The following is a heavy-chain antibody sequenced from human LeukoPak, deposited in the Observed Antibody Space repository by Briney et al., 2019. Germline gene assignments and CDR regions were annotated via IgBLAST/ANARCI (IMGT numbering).Heavy chain of an antibody. CDR2: INPDSGYT. CDR3: ATDPRTTVFGTFRYYYMDV. D-gene: IGHD3-3*01. Sequence: ASVKVSCKTSGYTFTDYYIHWVRQAPGQGLEWMGWINPDSGYTNYAQKFQGRVTMTRDTSINTAYMELSRLTSDDTAVYYCATDPRTTVFGTFRYYYMDVWGEGTTVAVSS. CDR1: GYTFTDYY. V-gene: IGHV1-2*02. J-gene: IGHJ6*03.